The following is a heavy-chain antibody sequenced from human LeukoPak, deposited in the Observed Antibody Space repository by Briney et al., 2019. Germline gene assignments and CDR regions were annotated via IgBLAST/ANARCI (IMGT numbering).Heavy chain of an antibody. V-gene: IGHV3-23*01. CDR2: IGGTGGST. Sequence: PGGSLRLSCAASGFTFSSYAMSWVRQAPGKGLEWVSAIGGTGGSTYYADSVKGRFTISRDNSKNTLYLQTNSLKAEDTAVYYCAKPGVGPTPLLTPHDYWGQGTLVTVSS. CDR1: GFTFSSYA. CDR3: AKPGVGPTPLLTPHDY. J-gene: IGHJ4*02. D-gene: IGHD1-26*01.